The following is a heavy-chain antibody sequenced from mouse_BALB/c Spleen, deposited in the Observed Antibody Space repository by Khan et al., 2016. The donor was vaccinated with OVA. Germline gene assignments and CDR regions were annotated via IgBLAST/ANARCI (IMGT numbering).Heavy chain of an antibody. D-gene: IGHD1-1*01. Sequence: DVKLVESGGDVVKPGGSLKLSCAASGFTFSTYGMSWVRQTPDKRLEWVATVSTGGHYTYYPDTVKGRFTISRDNAKNTLYLQMRSLKSEDTAMLYLARLAYYYDSEGFAYWGQGTLVTVSA. CDR3: ARLAYYYDSEGFAY. J-gene: IGHJ3*01. V-gene: IGHV5-6*02. CDR2: VSTGGHYT. CDR1: GFTFSTYG.